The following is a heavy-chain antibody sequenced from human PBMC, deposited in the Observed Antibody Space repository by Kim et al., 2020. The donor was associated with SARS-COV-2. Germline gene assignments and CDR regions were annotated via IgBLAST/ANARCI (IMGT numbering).Heavy chain of an antibody. D-gene: IGHD3-10*01. V-gene: IGHV4-34*01. CDR1: GGSFSGYY. J-gene: IGHJ5*02. CDR2: INHSGST. CDR3: ARGLKSDTMVRGVIIGGNWFDP. Sequence: SETLSLTCAVYGGSFSGYYWSWIRQPPGKGLEWIGEINHSGSTNYNPSLKSRVTISVDTSKNQFSLKLSSVTAADTAVYYCARGLKSDTMVRGVIIGGNWFDPWGQGTLVTVSS.